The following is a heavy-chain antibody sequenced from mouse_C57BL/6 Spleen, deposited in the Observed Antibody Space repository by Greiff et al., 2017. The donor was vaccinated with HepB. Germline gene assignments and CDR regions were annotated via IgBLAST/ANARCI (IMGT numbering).Heavy chain of an antibody. CDR2: ISYDGSN. CDR1: GYSITSGYY. D-gene: IGHD3-2*02. J-gene: IGHJ4*01. Sequence: ESGPGLVKPSQSLSLTCSVTGYSITSGYYWNWIRQFPGNKLEWMGYISYDGSNNYNPSLKNRISITRDTSKNQFFLKLNSVTTEDTATYYCARDSSGYEGAMDYWGQGTSVTVSS. V-gene: IGHV3-6*01. CDR3: ARDSSGYEGAMDY.